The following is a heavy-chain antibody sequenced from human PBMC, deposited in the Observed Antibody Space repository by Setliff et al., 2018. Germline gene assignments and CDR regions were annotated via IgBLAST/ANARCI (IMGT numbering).Heavy chain of an antibody. CDR3: ARDRDGHFQL. V-gene: IGHV3-23*01. J-gene: IGHJ1*01. CDR1: RFTFRSYV. CDR2: TSGSGGST. Sequence: GGSLRLSCAASRFTFRSYVMSWVRQSPGKGLQCVSRTSGSGGSTYYADSVKGRFTISRDNAKNTLFLQMKSLRAEDTAVYYCARDRDGHFQLWGRGTLVTVSS.